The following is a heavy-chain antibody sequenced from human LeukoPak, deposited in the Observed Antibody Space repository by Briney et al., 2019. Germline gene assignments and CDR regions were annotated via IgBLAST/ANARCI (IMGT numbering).Heavy chain of an antibody. CDR2: IRNKVNSHTT. J-gene: IGHJ4*02. D-gene: IGHD3-10*01. CDR3: VAMLRGVGY. V-gene: IGHV3-72*01. Sequence: GGSLRLSCAASGFTFSDHYMDWVRQAPGKALEGIGRIRNKVNSHTTEYSASVKGRFTISRDDSTNSVYLQMNSLKTEDTAVYYCVAMLRGVGYWGQGTLVTVSS. CDR1: GFTFSDHY.